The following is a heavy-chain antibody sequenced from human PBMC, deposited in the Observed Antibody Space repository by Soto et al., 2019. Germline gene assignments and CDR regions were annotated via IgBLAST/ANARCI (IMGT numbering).Heavy chain of an antibody. V-gene: IGHV5-51*01. Sequence: GESLKISCKGSGYSFTSYWIGWVRQMPGKGLEWMGIIYPGDSDTRYSPSFQGQVTISADKSISTAYLQWSSLKASDTAMYYCARHVGITMVRGVLNYYYYMDVWGKGTTVTV. D-gene: IGHD3-10*01. CDR3: ARHVGITMVRGVLNYYYYMDV. J-gene: IGHJ6*03. CDR2: IYPGDSDT. CDR1: GYSFTSYW.